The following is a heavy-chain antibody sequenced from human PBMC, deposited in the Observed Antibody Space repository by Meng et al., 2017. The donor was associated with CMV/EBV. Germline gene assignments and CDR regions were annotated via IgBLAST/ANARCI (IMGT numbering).Heavy chain of an antibody. CDR3: ARDRKGGYCSSTSCYDRAFDI. CDR1: ELRFEDYA. Sequence: GGSLRLSCAGSELRFEDYAMHWVRQTPGKGLEWVAGITWNSRTTDYADSVKGRFTISRDHAKNSLYLQMNSLRAEDTAVYYCARDRKGGYCSSTSCYDRAFDIWGQGTMVTVSS. D-gene: IGHD2-2*01. CDR2: ITWNSRTT. J-gene: IGHJ3*02. V-gene: IGHV3-9*01.